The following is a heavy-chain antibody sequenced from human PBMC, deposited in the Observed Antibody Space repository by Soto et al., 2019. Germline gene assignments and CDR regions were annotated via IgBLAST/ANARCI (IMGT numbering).Heavy chain of an antibody. J-gene: IGHJ2*01. V-gene: IGHV3-23*01. CDR3: ASGRTMLVVVMAWYFEV. CDR1: GFSFSSYA. CDR2: ITGSGGST. D-gene: IGHD3-22*01. Sequence: EVQLLESGGGLAQPGGSLRLSCAASGFSFSSYAMHWVRQAPGKGLEWVSTITGSGGSTYYADSVKGRFTISRDTSKNTFYPKLNTLRADDTAVYHCASGRTMLVVVMAWYFEVWGRGTLFTV.